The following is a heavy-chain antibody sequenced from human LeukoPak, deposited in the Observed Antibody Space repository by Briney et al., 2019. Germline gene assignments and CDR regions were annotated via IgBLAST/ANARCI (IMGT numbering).Heavy chain of an antibody. Sequence: GRSLRLSCAASGFIFSSYGMHWVRQAPGKGREWVAVIWYDGSDKYYADSVKGRFTISRDNSKNTLYLQMNSLRAEDTAVYNCARAGLATRGAFDIWGQGTMVTVSS. V-gene: IGHV3-33*01. CDR3: ARAGLATRGAFDI. J-gene: IGHJ3*02. D-gene: IGHD6-19*01. CDR2: IWYDGSDK. CDR1: GFIFSSYG.